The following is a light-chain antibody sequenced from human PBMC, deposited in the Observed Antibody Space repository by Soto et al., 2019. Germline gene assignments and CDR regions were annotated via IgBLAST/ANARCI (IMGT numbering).Light chain of an antibody. CDR1: SSDIGSHDY. CDR2: EVT. CDR3: SSFTSTSTRL. J-gene: IGLJ1*01. V-gene: IGLV2-14*01. Sequence: QSALAQPASVSGSPGQSITISCTGTSSDIGSHDYVSWYQQHPGKAPNLIIYEVTDRPSGVSNRFSGSKSGNTASLTISGLQAEDEADYYCSSFTSTSTRLFGSGTKV.